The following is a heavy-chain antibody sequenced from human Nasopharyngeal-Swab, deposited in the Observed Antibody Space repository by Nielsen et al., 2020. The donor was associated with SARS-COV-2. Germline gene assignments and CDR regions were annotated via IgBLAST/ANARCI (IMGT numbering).Heavy chain of an antibody. D-gene: IGHD2-15*01. J-gene: IGHJ5*02. CDR1: GFTFSSYA. Sequence: GGSLRLSCAASGFTFSSYAMHWVRQAPGKGLEWVAVISYDGSNKYYADSVKGRFTISRDNSKNTLYLQVNSLRAEDTAVYYCARERVAWIVVVVAGREFDPWGQGTLVTVSS. V-gene: IGHV3-30-3*01. CDR3: ARERVAWIVVVVAGREFDP. CDR2: ISYDGSNK.